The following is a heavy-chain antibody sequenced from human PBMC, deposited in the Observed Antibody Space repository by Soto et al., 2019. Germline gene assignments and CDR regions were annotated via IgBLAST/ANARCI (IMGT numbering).Heavy chain of an antibody. Sequence: ASVKVSCKTSGYTFTNFALSWVRQAPGQGLEWIGFVSANNGFTHFAQKFQGRVSVKTDTSTSTVYLDLRSLSSDDTAVYYCARGGAARHLGSWGQGTPVTVSS. CDR3: ARGGAARHLGS. V-gene: IGHV1-18*01. D-gene: IGHD6-6*01. J-gene: IGHJ5*01. CDR2: VSANNGFT. CDR1: GYTFTNFA.